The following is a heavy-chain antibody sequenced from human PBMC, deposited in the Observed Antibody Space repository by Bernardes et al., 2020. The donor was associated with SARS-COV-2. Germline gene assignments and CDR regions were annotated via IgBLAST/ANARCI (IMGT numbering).Heavy chain of an antibody. Sequence: SQTLSLTCAISGDTVSSSSGSWHWIRQSPSRGLEWLGGTYYRSKWYTDYAVSVKSRITINPDTSKNQFSLQLNSVTPEDTAVYYCARGWTNFDYWGQGTLVTVSS. CDR1: GDTVSSSSGS. V-gene: IGHV6-1*01. CDR3: ARGWTNFDY. D-gene: IGHD6-19*01. CDR2: TYYRSKWYT. J-gene: IGHJ4*02.